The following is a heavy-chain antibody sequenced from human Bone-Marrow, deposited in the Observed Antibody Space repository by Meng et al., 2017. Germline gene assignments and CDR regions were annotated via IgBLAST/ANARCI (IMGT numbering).Heavy chain of an antibody. Sequence: SETLSLTCAVSGGSISTANWWTWVRQPPGKGLEWIGEIHHSGNTNYNPSLKRRVTMSIDKSKNQFSLKLSSVTAADTAVYYCARDRYMGQLDYWGQGTLVTVSS. V-gene: IGHV4-4*02. CDR1: GGSISTANW. CDR3: ARDRYMGQLDY. J-gene: IGHJ4*02. CDR2: IHHSGNT. D-gene: IGHD2-2*01.